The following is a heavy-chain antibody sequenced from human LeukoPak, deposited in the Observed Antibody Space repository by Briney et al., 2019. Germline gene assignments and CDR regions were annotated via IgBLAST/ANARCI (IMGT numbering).Heavy chain of an antibody. CDR3: ARVRDYYANSDYPDY. V-gene: IGHV1-18*04. CDR1: GYTFTSYY. J-gene: IGHJ4*02. D-gene: IGHD2-8*01. Sequence: ASVKVSCKTSGYTFTSYYVSWVRQAPGQGLEWMGWVSGYNAKTKYVQKFQGRITMTIDTSTTTAYMELRSLTSDDTAVYYCARVRDYYANSDYPDYWGQGTLVTVSS. CDR2: VSGYNAKT.